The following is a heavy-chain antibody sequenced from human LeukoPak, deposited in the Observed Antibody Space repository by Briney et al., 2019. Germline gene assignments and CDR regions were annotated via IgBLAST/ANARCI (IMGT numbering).Heavy chain of an antibody. CDR2: INHSGST. CDR1: GGSFSGYY. Sequence: SETLSLTCAVYGGSFSGYYWSWIRQPPGKGLEWIGEINHSGSTNYNPSLKSRVTISVDTSKNQFSLKLSSVTAADTAVYYCAGDGYNYHYYYYMDVWGKGTTVTVSS. CDR3: AGDGYNYHYYYYMDV. V-gene: IGHV4-34*01. D-gene: IGHD5-24*01. J-gene: IGHJ6*03.